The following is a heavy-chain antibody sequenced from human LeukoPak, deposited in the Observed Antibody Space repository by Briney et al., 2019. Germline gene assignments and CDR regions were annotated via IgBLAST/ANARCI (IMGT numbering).Heavy chain of an antibody. CDR1: VYTFTGYY. CDR2: INPNSGGA. D-gene: IGHD6-25*01. J-gene: IGHJ6*02. Sequence: ASVKVSFKATVYTFTGYYIHWVRQRPGQGLEWMGWINPNSGGANYAQKFQGRVTKAKDTSISTAYMELTRLNSDDSAVYYCASRAVYYYYGMDVWGQGSTVTVSS. CDR3: ASRAVYYYYGMDV. V-gene: IGHV1-2*02.